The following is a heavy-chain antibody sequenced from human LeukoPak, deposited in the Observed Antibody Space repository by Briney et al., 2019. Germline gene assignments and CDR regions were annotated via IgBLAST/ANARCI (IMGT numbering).Heavy chain of an antibody. Sequence: PGGSLRLSSAASGFTFSSYAMHWVREAPGKGLECGAVISYDGSNKYYADSVKGRFTISRDNSKNTLYLQMNSLRAQDTAVYYCARDRGRQLWPTYYFDYWGQGTLVTVSS. V-gene: IGHV3-30*04. J-gene: IGHJ4*02. CDR1: GFTFSSYA. CDR2: ISYDGSNK. D-gene: IGHD5-18*01. CDR3: ARDRGRQLWPTYYFDY.